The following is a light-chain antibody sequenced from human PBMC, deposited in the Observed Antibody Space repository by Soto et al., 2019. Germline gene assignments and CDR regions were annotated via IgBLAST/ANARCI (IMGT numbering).Light chain of an antibody. J-gene: IGKJ2*01. V-gene: IGKV3-11*01. CDR2: DAS. Sequence: EIVLTQSPGTLSLSPGEGATLSCRASHTVNSYLAWYQQKPGQAPRLLIYDASNRATGIPARFSGSGSGTDFTLPISSQEPEDFAVYYCQQRSTWPLYTFGQGTKLEIK. CDR1: HTVNSY. CDR3: QQRSTWPLYT.